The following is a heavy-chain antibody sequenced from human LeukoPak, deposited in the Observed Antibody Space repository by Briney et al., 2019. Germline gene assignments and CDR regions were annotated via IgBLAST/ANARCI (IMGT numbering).Heavy chain of an antibody. CDR2: MNPNSGNT. Sequence: ASVKVSCKASGYTFTSYDINWVRQATGQGLEWMGWMNPNSGNTGYAQKFQGRVTMTRNTSISTAYMELRSLRSDDTAVYYCARTYYYGSGSPAYYYGMDVWGQGTTVTVSS. V-gene: IGHV1-8*01. D-gene: IGHD3-10*01. CDR1: GYTFTSYD. J-gene: IGHJ6*02. CDR3: ARTYYYGSGSPAYYYGMDV.